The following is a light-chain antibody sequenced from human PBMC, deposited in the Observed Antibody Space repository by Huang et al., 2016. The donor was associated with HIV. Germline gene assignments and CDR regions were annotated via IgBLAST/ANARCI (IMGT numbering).Light chain of an antibody. V-gene: IGKV1-39*01. CDR2: AAS. CDR1: QGIGTY. J-gene: IGKJ2*01. Sequence: DIQVTQSPSSLSASVGDRVTISCRASQGIGTYLTWDQRKPGKAPNLLIHAASTLQGGVPSRFSGSGSGTDFTLTITNLQPEDFATYYCQQSFGTPYTFGQGTTLEI. CDR3: QQSFGTPYT.